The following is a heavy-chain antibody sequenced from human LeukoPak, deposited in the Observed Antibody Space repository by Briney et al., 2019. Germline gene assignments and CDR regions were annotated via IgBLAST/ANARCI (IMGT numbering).Heavy chain of an antibody. V-gene: IGHV3-30-3*01. Sequence: GESLKISCAASGFTFSSYAMHWVRQAPGKGLEWVAVISYDGSNKYYADSVKGRFTISRDNSKNTLYLQMNSLRAEDTAVYYCAREVPYYHGMDVWGQGTTVTVSS. CDR2: ISYDGSNK. CDR3: AREVPYYHGMDV. J-gene: IGHJ6*02. CDR1: GFTFSSYA.